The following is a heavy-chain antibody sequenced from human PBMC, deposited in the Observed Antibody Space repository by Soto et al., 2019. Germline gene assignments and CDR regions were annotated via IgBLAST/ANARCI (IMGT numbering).Heavy chain of an antibody. CDR1: GYTFTTYA. V-gene: IGHV1-3*01. J-gene: IGHJ4*02. D-gene: IGHD6-6*01. CDR2: INAGDGNT. CDR3: AREGFIGVLDY. Sequence: SVKVSCKASGYTFTTYALHWVRQAPGQRLEWMGCINAGDGNTKYSQKFQGRVTIARDTSASTAYMELSSLRSEDTAVYYCAREGFIGVLDYWGQGTLVTVSS.